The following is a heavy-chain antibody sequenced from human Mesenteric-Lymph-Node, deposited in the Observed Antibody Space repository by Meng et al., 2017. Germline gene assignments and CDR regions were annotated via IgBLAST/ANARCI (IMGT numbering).Heavy chain of an antibody. V-gene: IGHV4-4*02. D-gene: IGHD3-22*01. Sequence: QSQWQGSGPGPVKPSGTLAVPWAVSGGSISSSNWWSWVRQPPGKGLEWIGEIYHSGSTNYNPSLKSRVTISVDKSKNQFSLKLSSVTAADTAVYYCASMNDYYDSSGRRDYWGQGTLVTVSS. J-gene: IGHJ4*02. CDR2: IYHSGST. CDR1: GGSISSSNW. CDR3: ASMNDYYDSSGRRDY.